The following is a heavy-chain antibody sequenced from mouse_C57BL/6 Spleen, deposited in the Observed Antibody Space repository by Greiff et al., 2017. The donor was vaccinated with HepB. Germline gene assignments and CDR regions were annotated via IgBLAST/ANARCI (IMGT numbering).Heavy chain of an antibody. Sequence: VQLQQSGAELVRPGASVKLSCTASGFNIKDDYMHWVKQRPEQGLEWIGWIDPENGDTEYASKFQGKATITADTSSNTAYLQLSSLTSEDTAVYYCTRGAYGSSFDYWGQGTTLTVSS. V-gene: IGHV14-4*01. CDR3: TRGAYGSSFDY. CDR2: IDPENGDT. J-gene: IGHJ2*01. CDR1: GFNIKDDY. D-gene: IGHD1-1*01.